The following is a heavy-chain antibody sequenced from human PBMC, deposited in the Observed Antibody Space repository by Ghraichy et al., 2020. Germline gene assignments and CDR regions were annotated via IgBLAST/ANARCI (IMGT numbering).Heavy chain of an antibody. CDR1: GFTFSSYA. J-gene: IGHJ4*02. V-gene: IGHV3-30*04. Sequence: GESLNISCAASGFTFSSYAMHWVRQAPGKGLEWVAVISYDGSNKYYADSVKGRFTISRDNSKNTLYLQMNSLRAEDTAVYYCARGGAVEMATIFLAWGQGTLVTVSS. D-gene: IGHD5-24*01. CDR2: ISYDGSNK. CDR3: ARGGAVEMATIFLA.